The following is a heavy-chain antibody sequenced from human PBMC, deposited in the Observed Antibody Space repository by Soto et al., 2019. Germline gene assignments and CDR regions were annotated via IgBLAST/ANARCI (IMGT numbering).Heavy chain of an antibody. V-gene: IGHV3-48*02. J-gene: IGHJ4*02. CDR2: ISSSSSTI. Sequence: EVQLVESGGGLVQPGGSLRLSCAASGFTFSSYSMNWVRQAPGKGLEWVSYISSSSSTIYYADSVKGRFTISRDNAKNSLYLQMNSLRDEDTAVYYCARGNPITMIVVVAPDFDYWGQGPLVTVSS. D-gene: IGHD3-22*01. CDR1: GFTFSSYS. CDR3: ARGNPITMIVVVAPDFDY.